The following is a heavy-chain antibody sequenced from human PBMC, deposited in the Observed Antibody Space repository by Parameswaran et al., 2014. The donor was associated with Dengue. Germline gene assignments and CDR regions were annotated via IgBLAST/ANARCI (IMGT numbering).Heavy chain of an antibody. V-gene: IGHV1-69*13. CDR3: AREDVTVSGQVGFDY. J-gene: IGHJ4*02. Sequence: PGASVKVSCKASGGSFGSYAINWVRQAPGQGLEWMGVIIPLFGTANYAQKFQGRVTITADESTTTAYMDLSSLRSEDTAVYYCAREDVTVSGQVGFDYWGQGTLVTVSS. CDR2: IIPLFGTA. CDR1: GGSFGSYA. D-gene: IGHD6-19*01.